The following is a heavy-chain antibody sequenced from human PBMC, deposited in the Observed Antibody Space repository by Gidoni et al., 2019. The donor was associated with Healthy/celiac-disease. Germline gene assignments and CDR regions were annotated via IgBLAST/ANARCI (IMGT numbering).Heavy chain of an antibody. J-gene: IGHJ6*02. CDR3: ARDLRGFGIAADYYYYGMDV. D-gene: IGHD6-13*01. CDR2: INPNSGGT. CDR1: GYTFTGYY. Sequence: QVQLVQSGAEVKKPGASAKVSCKASGYTFTGYYMHWVRQAPGQGLEWMGWINPNSGGTNYAQKFQGRVTMTRDTSISTAYMELSRLRSDDTAVYYCARDLRGFGIAADYYYYGMDVWGQGTTVTVSS. V-gene: IGHV1-2*02.